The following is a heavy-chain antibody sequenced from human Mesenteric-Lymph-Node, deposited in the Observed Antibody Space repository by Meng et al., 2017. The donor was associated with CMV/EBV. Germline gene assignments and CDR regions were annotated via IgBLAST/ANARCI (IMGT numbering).Heavy chain of an antibody. CDR2: ISAYNGNT. CDR3: ASGYSGGSYFDY. CDR1: GGTSRNYE. V-gene: IGHV1-18*01. Sequence: SGKASGGTSRNYEIAWVRQAPGQGLERMGFISAYNGNTNYAQNLQGRVTMTTDTSTSTAYMELRSLRSDDTAVYYCASGYSGGSYFDYWGQGTLVTVSS. J-gene: IGHJ4*02. D-gene: IGHD1-26*01.